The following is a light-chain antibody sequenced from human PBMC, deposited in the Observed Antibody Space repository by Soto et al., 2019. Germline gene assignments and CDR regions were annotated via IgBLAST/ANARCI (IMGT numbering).Light chain of an antibody. Sequence: QSVLTQPPSASGSPGQSVTISCTGTSSDVGGYNYVSWYQQHPGKAPTLMIYEVSKRPSGAPDRFSGSKSGNTASLTVSGLQAEDEADYYCSSYAGSKGVFGGGTKLTVL. CDR1: SSDVGGYNY. J-gene: IGLJ2*01. CDR2: EVS. V-gene: IGLV2-8*01. CDR3: SSYAGSKGV.